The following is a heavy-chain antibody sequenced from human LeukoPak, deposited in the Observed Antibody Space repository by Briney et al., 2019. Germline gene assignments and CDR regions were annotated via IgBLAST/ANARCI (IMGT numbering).Heavy chain of an antibody. Sequence: GESLRLSCAASGFTVSSNYMSWVRQAPGKGLEWVSVIYSGGATYYADSVRGRFTISRDSSKNMLYLQMNSLRVEDTAVYYCAKVKLPRYYYYSAMDVWGQGTTVTVSS. CDR2: IYSGGAT. CDR3: AKVKLPRYYYYSAMDV. CDR1: GFTVSSNY. D-gene: IGHD2-15*01. J-gene: IGHJ6*02. V-gene: IGHV3-53*01.